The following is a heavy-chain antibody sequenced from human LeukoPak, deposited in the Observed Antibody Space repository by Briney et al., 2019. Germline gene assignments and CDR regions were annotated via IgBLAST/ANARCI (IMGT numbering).Heavy chain of an antibody. V-gene: IGHV4-39*01. Sequence: SETLSLTCTVSGGSISSTILYWAWLRQPPGKGLEWIGTIYYGGDTYYNPSLKGRVTISVATSKNQFSLKLNSVTAADAAVYYCARVGATTATTRYYFDYWGQGTLVTVSS. CDR3: ARVGATTATTRYYFDY. CDR1: GGSISSTILY. D-gene: IGHD4-17*01. CDR2: IYYGGDT. J-gene: IGHJ4*02.